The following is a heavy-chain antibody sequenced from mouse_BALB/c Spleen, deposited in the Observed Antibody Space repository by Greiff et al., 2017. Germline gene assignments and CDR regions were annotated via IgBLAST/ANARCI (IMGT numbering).Heavy chain of an antibody. CDR2: IYPGDGDT. V-gene: IGHV1-87*01. CDR3: ASSTDYYAMDY. J-gene: IGHJ4*01. CDR1: GYTFTSYW. D-gene: IGHD1-1*01. Sequence: QVQLKESGAELARPGASVKLSCKASGYTFTSYWMQWVKQRPGQGLEWIGAIYPGDGDTRYTQKFKGKATLTADKSSSTAYMQLSSLASEDSAVYYCASSTDYYAMDYWGQGTSVTVSS.